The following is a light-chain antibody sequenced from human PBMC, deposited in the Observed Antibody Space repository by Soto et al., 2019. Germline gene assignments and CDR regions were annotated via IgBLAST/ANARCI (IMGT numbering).Light chain of an antibody. V-gene: IGKV1-5*03. CDR2: KTS. Sequence: DIQMTQSPSTLSASVGDRVTITGRASQSFSTGLAWYQQKPGKAPNLLIYKTSILESVVPSRFSGSGSGTEFTLTISSLQPDYCATYSCQQYNSNPLTFGGGTKVEIK. CDR1: QSFSTG. CDR3: QQYNSNPLT. J-gene: IGKJ4*01.